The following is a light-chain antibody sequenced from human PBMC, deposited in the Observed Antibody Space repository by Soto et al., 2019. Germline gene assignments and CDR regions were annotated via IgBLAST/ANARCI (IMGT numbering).Light chain of an antibody. CDR3: SSYTSSSTPG. Sequence: QSALTQPVSVSGSPGQSITISCTGTSSDVGGYNYVSWYQQHPGKAPKLMIYEVSNRPSGVSNRFSGSKSGNTASLTISGLQAEDEADYYCSSYTSSSTPGFGTGTKLTVL. CDR1: SSDVGGYNY. J-gene: IGLJ1*01. V-gene: IGLV2-14*01. CDR2: EVS.